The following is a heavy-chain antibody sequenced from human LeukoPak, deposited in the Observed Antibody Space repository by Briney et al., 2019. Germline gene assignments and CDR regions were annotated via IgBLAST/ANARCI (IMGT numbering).Heavy chain of an antibody. J-gene: IGHJ4*02. V-gene: IGHV4-59*01. CDR3: ARDYYGSGSYYG. CDR1: GGSISSYY. Sequence: SETLSLTCTVSGGSISSYYWSWIRQPPGKGLEWIGYIYYSGGTNYNPSLKSRVTISVDTSKNQFSLKLSSVTAADTAVYYCARDYYGSGSYYGWGQGTLVTVSS. CDR2: IYYSGGT. D-gene: IGHD3-10*01.